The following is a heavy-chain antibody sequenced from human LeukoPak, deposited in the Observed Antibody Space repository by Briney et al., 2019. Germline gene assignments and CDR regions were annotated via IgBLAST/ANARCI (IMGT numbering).Heavy chain of an antibody. CDR1: GGSISSNTYY. Sequence: SETLSLTCTVSGGSISSNTYYWGWIRQPPGKGLEWIGSIYYSGSTYYNPSLKSRVTISVDTSKNQFSLKLSSVTAADTAVYYCARATVYYYYYMDVWGKGTTVTVSS. CDR3: ARATVYYYYYMDV. V-gene: IGHV4-39*07. CDR2: IYYSGST. D-gene: IGHD4-17*01. J-gene: IGHJ6*03.